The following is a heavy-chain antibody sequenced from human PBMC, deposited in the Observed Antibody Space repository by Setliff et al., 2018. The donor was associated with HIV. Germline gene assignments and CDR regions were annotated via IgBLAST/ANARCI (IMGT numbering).Heavy chain of an antibody. CDR1: GFTFSSYSMN. CDR3: ARGSCSTISCSLRVVTATQIVYYFDY. CDR2: IYYSGST. V-gene: IGHV4-59*05. Sequence: PGGSLRLSCAASGFTFSSYSMNWVRQAPGKGLEWIGSIYYSGSTYYNPSLKSRVTISVDTSKNQFSLKLSSVTAADTAVYYCARGSCSTISCSLRVVTATQIVYYFDYWGQGTLVTVSS. J-gene: IGHJ4*02. D-gene: IGHD2-21*02.